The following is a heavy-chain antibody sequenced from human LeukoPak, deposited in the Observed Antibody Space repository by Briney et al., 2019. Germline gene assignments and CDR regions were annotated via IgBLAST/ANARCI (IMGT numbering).Heavy chain of an antibody. D-gene: IGHD3-10*01. V-gene: IGHV1-2*02. CDR2: INPNSGGT. J-gene: IGHJ4*02. CDR3: AKVIYYGSGSSDY. Sequence: ASVKVSCKASGFTFTGYYMHWVRQAPGQGLEWMGWINPNSGGTNYAQKFQGRVTMTRDTSISTAYMELSRLRSDDTAVYYCAKVIYYGSGSSDYWGQGTLVTVSS. CDR1: GFTFTGYY.